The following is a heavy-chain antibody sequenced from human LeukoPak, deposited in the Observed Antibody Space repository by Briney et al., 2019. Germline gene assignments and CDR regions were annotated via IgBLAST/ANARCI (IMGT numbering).Heavy chain of an antibody. CDR1: ACSFSSYA. CDR3: ARRPRSGGDYYFVY. D-gene: IGHD6-19*01. V-gene: IGHV1-69*13. CDR2: VIHVFGTA. Sequence: AVTVSLKGSACSFSSYAISWVRQPPGQGLEWVGGVIHVFGTANYAQEFQGRVTISADESKSTAYMELSSLRSEGTAVYYCARRPRSGGDYYFVYWGEGTLVTVSS. J-gene: IGHJ4*02.